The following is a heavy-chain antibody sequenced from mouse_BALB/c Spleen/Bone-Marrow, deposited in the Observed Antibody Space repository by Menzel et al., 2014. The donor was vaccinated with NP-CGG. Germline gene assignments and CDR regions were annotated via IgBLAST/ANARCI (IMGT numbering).Heavy chain of an antibody. V-gene: IGHV5-12-2*01. D-gene: IGHD2-14*01. CDR2: ITHEGGST. Sequence: LLQSGAGLVQPGASLKLSCAVSGFTFRNTTMSWVRQTPEKSLEWIAYITHEGGSTNYPHIVKGRFTISRDNAKNTLSLQMSSLKSEDTAMYYCTRPRYPFYVMDSWGPGTSVTVSS. CDR1: GFTFRNTT. CDR3: TRPRYPFYVMDS. J-gene: IGHJ4*01.